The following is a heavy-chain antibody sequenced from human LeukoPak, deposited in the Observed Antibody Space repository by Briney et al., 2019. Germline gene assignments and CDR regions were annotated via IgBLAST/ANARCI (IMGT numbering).Heavy chain of an antibody. J-gene: IGHJ3*02. CDR1: GFTVSDDY. V-gene: IGHV3-69-1*02. CDR3: VRDLSFARGVFDI. D-gene: IGHD2-2*01. CDR2: IYGGGAT. Sequence: KAGGSLRLSCAASGFTVSDDYLAWVRQAPGTGLEWISVIYGGGATYYADSVKGRFTISRDNAKNSLYLQMNSLRGEDTAVYYCVRDLSFARGVFDIWGQGTMVTVSS.